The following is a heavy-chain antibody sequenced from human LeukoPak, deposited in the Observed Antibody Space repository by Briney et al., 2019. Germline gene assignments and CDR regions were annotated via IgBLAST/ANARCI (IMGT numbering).Heavy chain of an antibody. CDR2: IDWDDDK. V-gene: IGHV2-70*11. Sequence: ESGPALVKPTQTLTLTCTFSGFSLSTSGMCVSWIRQPPGKALEWLARIDWDDDKYYSTSLKTRLTISKDTSKNQVVLTMTNMDPVDTATYYCARSYYYDSSGYHDAFDIWGQGTMVTVSS. J-gene: IGHJ3*02. CDR3: ARSYYYDSSGYHDAFDI. CDR1: GFSLSTSGMC. D-gene: IGHD3-22*01.